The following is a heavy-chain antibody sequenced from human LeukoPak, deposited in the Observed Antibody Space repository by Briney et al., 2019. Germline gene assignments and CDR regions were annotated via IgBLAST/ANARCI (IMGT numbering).Heavy chain of an antibody. D-gene: IGHD6-13*01. CDR1: GGSISSSSYY. CDR3: ARGYSSSWYGIDY. Sequence: SETLSLTCTVSGGSISSSSYYWGWIRQPPGKGLGWIGSIYYSGSTYYNPSLKSRVTISVDTSKNQFSLKLSSVTAADTAVYYCARGYSSSWYGIDYWGQGTLVTVSS. CDR2: IYYSGST. V-gene: IGHV4-39*01. J-gene: IGHJ4*02.